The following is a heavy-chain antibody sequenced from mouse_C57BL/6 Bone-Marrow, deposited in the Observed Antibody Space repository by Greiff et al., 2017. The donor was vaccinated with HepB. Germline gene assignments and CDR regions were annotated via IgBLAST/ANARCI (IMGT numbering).Heavy chain of an antibody. CDR1: GYTFTDYN. Sequence: EVQLQESGPELVKPGASVKIPCKASGYTFTDYNMDWVKQSHGKSLEWIGDINPNNGGTIYNQKFKGKATLTVDKSSSTAYMERRSLTSEDTAVYYWARGTVVATSRYFDYWVQGTTLTVSS. CDR2: INPNNGGT. CDR3: ARGTVVATSRYFDY. V-gene: IGHV1-18*01. J-gene: IGHJ2*01. D-gene: IGHD1-1*01.